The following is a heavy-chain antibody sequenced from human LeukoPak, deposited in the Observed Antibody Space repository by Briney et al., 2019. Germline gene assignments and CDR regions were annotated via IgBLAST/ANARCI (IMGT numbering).Heavy chain of an antibody. CDR2: IYHSGST. D-gene: IGHD6-13*01. J-gene: IGHJ6*03. CDR3: ARGKQQLVLGYYYYYMDV. CDR1: GYSISSGYY. V-gene: IGHV4-38-2*02. Sequence: PSETLSLTCNVSGYSISSGYYWGWIRQPPGKGLQWIGTIYHSGSTYYNPSLKSRVTISVDKSKNQFSLKLSSVTAADTAVYYCARGKQQLVLGYYYYYMDVWGKGTTVTVSS.